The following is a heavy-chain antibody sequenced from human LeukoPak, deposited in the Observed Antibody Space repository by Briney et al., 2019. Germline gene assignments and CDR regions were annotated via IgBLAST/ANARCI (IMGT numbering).Heavy chain of an antibody. CDR3: VKDHGYSSGWYVRGFDY. Sequence: GGSLRLSCAASGFTFSSYSMNWVRQAPGKGPEYVAAISSNGGNTNYADPVKGRFTISRDNSKNTLYLQMSSLRIEDTAVYYCVKDHGYSSGWYVRGFDYWGQGTLVTVSS. CDR1: GFTFSSYS. V-gene: IGHV3-64D*06. CDR2: ISSNGGNT. J-gene: IGHJ4*02. D-gene: IGHD6-19*01.